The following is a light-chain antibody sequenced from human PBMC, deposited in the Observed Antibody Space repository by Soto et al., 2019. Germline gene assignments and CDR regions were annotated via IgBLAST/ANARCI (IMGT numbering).Light chain of an antibody. J-gene: IGKJ1*01. CDR3: QQHGSSPWT. V-gene: IGKV3-20*01. CDR2: GTS. CDR1: QSVSSSY. Sequence: EIVLTQSPGTLSLSPGERATLSCRASQSVSSSYLAWYQQKPDQSPRLLIYGTSSRATGIPDRFSGSGSGTDFTLTISRLESEDFAVYYCQQHGSSPWTFGQGTKVEIK.